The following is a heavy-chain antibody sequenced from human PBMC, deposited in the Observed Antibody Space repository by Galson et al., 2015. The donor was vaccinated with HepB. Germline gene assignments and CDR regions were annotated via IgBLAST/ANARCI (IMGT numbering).Heavy chain of an antibody. D-gene: IGHD3-22*01. CDR2: IYWDDVK. Sequence: PALVKPTQHLTLTCTFSGFSLNTRGVGVGWIRQPPGKALEWLALIYWDDVKRYSPSLMPRLTVTKDTSENQVVLTLANLDPVDTATYYCARAVANYFYGSGGDYYFASWGQGTLVTVAS. J-gene: IGHJ4*02. CDR1: GFSLNTRGVG. V-gene: IGHV2-5*02. CDR3: ARAVANYFYGSGGDYYFAS.